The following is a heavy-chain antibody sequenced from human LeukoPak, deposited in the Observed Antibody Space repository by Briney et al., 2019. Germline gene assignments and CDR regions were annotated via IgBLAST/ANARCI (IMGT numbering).Heavy chain of an antibody. Sequence: SETLSLTCAVSGGSFSGYYWSWIRQPPGKGLEWIGEINHRGSTNYNPSLMSQVTISVDTSKNQFSLKLSSVTAADTAVYYCARNGAYCGGDCYSSLALGNWGQGTLVSVSS. CDR1: GGSFSGYY. V-gene: IGHV4-34*01. J-gene: IGHJ4*02. CDR2: INHRGST. D-gene: IGHD2-21*02. CDR3: ARNGAYCGGDCYSSLALGN.